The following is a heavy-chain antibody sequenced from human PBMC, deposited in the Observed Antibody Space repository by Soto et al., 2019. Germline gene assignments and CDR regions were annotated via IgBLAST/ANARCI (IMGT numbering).Heavy chain of an antibody. CDR1: GYSFTSYW. CDR3: AKDRGSGSYAANYYYYGMDV. Sequence: PGESQKISCKGSGYSFTSYWIGWVRQMPGKGLEWMGIIYPGDSDTIYYADSVKGRFTISRDDAKNSLYLQMNSLRDEDTALYYCAKDRGSGSYAANYYYYGMDVWGQGTTVTVSS. CDR2: IYPGDSDT. D-gene: IGHD3-10*01. J-gene: IGHJ6*02. V-gene: IGHV5-51*01.